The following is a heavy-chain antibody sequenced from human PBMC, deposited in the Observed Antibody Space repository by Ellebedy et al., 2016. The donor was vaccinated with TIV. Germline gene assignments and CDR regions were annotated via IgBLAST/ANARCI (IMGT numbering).Heavy chain of an antibody. CDR1: GGSISSYY. Sequence: SETLSLXXTVSGGSISSYYWSWIRQPAGKGLEWIGRIYTSGSTNYNPSLKSRVTISVDTSKNQFSLKLSSVTAADTAVYYCARETSSSGSFFDYWGQGTLVTVSS. D-gene: IGHD6-19*01. V-gene: IGHV4-4*07. J-gene: IGHJ4*02. CDR3: ARETSSSGSFFDY. CDR2: IYTSGST.